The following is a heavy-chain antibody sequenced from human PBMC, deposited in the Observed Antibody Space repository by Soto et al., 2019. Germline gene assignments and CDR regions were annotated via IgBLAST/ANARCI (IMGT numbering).Heavy chain of an antibody. CDR3: ARGVYGSGNYYTGPSAFDI. Sequence: QVQLEQSGAEAKKPGSSVKISCKASGGTLSDHGVSWLRQAPGQGLEWVGGTIPVYNTAKYAPKFQGRVTIAADKSTNIAYMELGSLRSDDTAFYYCARGVYGSGNYYTGPSAFDIWGQGTLVIGSS. CDR1: GGTLSDHG. D-gene: IGHD3-10*01. V-gene: IGHV1-69*06. J-gene: IGHJ3*02. CDR2: TIPVYNTA.